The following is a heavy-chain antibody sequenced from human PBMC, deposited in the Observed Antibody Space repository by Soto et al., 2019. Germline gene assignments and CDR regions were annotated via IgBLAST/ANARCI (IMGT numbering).Heavy chain of an antibody. V-gene: IGHV4-59*01. Sequence: VQLQESGPGLAKPSETLSLTCTVSGGSMSSYYWSWIRQPPGKGLEWIGNVFYSGSTIYNPSLKSGVIISVDTSKNQFSLKLSSVTAADTAVYYCAKEFCDPNGCYGRWLDPWGQGTLVTVSS. D-gene: IGHD2-15*01. CDR1: GGSMSSYY. CDR2: VFYSGST. J-gene: IGHJ5*02. CDR3: AKEFCDPNGCYGRWLDP.